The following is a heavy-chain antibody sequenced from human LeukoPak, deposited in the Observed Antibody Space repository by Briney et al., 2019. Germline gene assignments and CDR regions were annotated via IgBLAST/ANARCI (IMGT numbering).Heavy chain of an antibody. CDR1: GGTFSSYA. CDR2: IIPILGIA. CDR3: ARGGGVGGWYLERYFDY. D-gene: IGHD6-19*01. Sequence: ASVKVSCKASGGTFSSYAISWVRQAPGQGLEWMGRIIPILGIANYAQKFQGRVTITADKSTSTAYMELSSLRSEDTAVYYCARGGGVGGWYLERYFDYWGQGTLVTVSS. V-gene: IGHV1-69*04. J-gene: IGHJ4*02.